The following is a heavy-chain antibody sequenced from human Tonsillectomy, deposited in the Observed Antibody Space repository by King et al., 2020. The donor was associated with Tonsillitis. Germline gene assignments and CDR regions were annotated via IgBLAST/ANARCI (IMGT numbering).Heavy chain of an antibody. V-gene: IGHV3-23*04. Sequence: VQLVESGGGLVQPGGSLRLSCAASGFTFSSYAMSGVRQAPGRGLEWVSGISVSGGSTYYADSVKGRFTISRDNSKNTLYLQMNSLRAEDTAVYYCAKDPRGRLMTVEPVDYWGQGPLVTVPS. CDR3: AKDPRGRLMTVEPVDY. CDR1: GFTFSSYA. CDR2: ISVSGGST. J-gene: IGHJ4*02. D-gene: IGHD3-16*01.